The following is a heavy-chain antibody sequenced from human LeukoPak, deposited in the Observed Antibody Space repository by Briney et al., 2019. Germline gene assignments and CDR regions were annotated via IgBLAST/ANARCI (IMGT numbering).Heavy chain of an antibody. CDR3: ASTPYSSSSYFDY. V-gene: IGHV4-59*01. CDR1: GGSISSYY. J-gene: IGHJ4*02. Sequence: SETLSLTCTVSGGSISSYYGSWVRQPSGKGLEWIGYIYYSGSTNYNPSLKSRVTISVDTSKNQFSLTLSSVTAADTAVYYCASTPYSSSSYFDYWGQGTLVTVSS. D-gene: IGHD6-13*01. CDR2: IYYSGST.